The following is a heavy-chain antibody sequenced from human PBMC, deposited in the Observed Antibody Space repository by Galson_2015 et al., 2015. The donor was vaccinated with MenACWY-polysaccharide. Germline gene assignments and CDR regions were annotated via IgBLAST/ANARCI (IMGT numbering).Heavy chain of an antibody. CDR2: IRGDGITT. CDR1: GFNFDSYA. V-gene: IGHV3-43*02. J-gene: IGHJ4*02. D-gene: IGHD4-17*01. CDR3: AKDYGDFGPDF. Sequence: SLRLSCAASGFNFDSYAMHWVRQGPGKGLEWVSLIRGDGITTDYADSVKGRFTVSRDNSKNSLYLQMNSLRAEDTAFYYCAKDYGDFGPDFGGQGTLVTVSS.